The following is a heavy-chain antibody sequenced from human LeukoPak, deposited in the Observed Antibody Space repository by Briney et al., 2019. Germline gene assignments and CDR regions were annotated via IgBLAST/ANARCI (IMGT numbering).Heavy chain of an antibody. CDR1: GGSFSGYY. CDR3: AREPYSSGWEFDY. Sequence: PSETLSLTCAVYGGSFSGYYWSWIRQPPGKGLEWIGEINHSGSTNYNPSLKSRVTISVDTSKNQFSLKLSSVTAADTAVYYCAREPYSSGWEFDYRGQGTLVTVSS. CDR2: INHSGST. D-gene: IGHD6-19*01. J-gene: IGHJ4*02. V-gene: IGHV4-34*01.